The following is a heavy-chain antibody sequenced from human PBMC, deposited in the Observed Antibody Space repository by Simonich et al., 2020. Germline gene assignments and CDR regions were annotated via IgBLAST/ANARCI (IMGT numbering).Heavy chain of an antibody. D-gene: IGHD6-13*01. Sequence: QVQLQQWGAGLLKPSETLSLTCAVYGGSFSGYYWSWIRQPPGKGLGGIGEINHSGSTNYNPSLKSRVTISVDTAKNQFSLKLSSVTAADTAVYYCARGLRVAAAGTAFQHWGQGTLVTVSS. CDR1: GGSFSGYY. J-gene: IGHJ1*01. CDR2: INHSGST. V-gene: IGHV4-34*01. CDR3: ARGLRVAAAGTAFQH.